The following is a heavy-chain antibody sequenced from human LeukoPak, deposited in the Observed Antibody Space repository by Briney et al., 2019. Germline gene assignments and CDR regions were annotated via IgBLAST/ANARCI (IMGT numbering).Heavy chain of an antibody. J-gene: IGHJ5*02. Sequence: SETLSLTCTVSGGSISSSYYWGWIRQPPGKGLEWIGSIYYSGSTYYNPSLKSRVTISVDTSKNQFSLKLSSVTAADTAVFYCARHDYVDYGVNWFDPWGQGTLVTVSS. CDR3: ARHDYVDYGVNWFDP. CDR2: IYYSGST. V-gene: IGHV4-39*01. D-gene: IGHD4-17*01. CDR1: GGSISSSYY.